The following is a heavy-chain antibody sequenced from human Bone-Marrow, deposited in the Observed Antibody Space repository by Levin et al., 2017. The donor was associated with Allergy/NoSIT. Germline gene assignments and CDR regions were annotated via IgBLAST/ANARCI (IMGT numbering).Heavy chain of an antibody. D-gene: IGHD1-14*01. V-gene: IGHV3-15*07. CDR2: IKSKTDGGGTT. CDR3: TTTGNRLPSIDF. J-gene: IGHJ4*02. CDR1: GFTFSNAW. Sequence: GESLKISCAASGFTFSNAWMNWVRQAPGKGLEWVGRIKSKTDGGGTTDYAAPVKGRFTISRDDSKNTLYLQLNSLRTEDTAVYYCTTTGNRLPSIDFWGQGTLVTVSS.